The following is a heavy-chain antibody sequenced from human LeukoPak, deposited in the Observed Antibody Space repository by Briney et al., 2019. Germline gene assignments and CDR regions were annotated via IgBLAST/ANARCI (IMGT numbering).Heavy chain of an antibody. CDR2: VHLNGAT. Sequence: SETLSLTCTVSGGSIFSYYWSWIRQPPGKGLEWIGEVHLNGATNYNPSVEGRVTMSIDKSKNHLSLEVISVTAADTAMYYCTRESGAFSPFGFWGQGTLVTVSS. J-gene: IGHJ4*02. CDR1: GGSIFSYY. V-gene: IGHV4-59*12. D-gene: IGHD1-26*01. CDR3: TRESGAFSPFGF.